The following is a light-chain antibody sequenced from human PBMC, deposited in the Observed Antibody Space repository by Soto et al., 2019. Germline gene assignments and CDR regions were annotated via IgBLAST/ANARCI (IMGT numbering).Light chain of an antibody. Sequence: QSALTQPASVSGSPGQSITISCTGTSSDVGGYSYVSWYQQHPDKAPKLMIYEVTNRPSGVSSRFSGSKSGNTASLTISGLQAEDEAHYYCSSYTTRSTLVLFGGGTKLTVL. V-gene: IGLV2-14*01. J-gene: IGLJ2*01. CDR1: SSDVGGYSY. CDR2: EVT. CDR3: SSYTTRSTLVL.